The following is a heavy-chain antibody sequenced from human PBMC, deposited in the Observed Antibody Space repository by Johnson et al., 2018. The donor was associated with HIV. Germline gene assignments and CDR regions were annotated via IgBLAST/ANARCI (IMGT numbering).Heavy chain of an antibody. CDR2: ISYSGSST. D-gene: IGHD3-22*01. CDR1: GFSFDSHA. V-gene: IGHV3-23*04. CDR3: AREISRYYYDYAAFDL. J-gene: IGHJ3*01. Sequence: VESGGGLVQPGGSLRLSCAASGFSFDSHAINWVRQAPGKGLQWVSAISYSGSSTYYADSAKGRFTISRDNSRSTVYLHMINLRADDTALYYCAREISRYYYDYAAFDLWGQGTTVTVSS.